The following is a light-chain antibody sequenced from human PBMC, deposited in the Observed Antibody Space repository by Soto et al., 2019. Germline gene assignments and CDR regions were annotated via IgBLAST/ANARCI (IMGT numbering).Light chain of an antibody. J-gene: IGKJ2*01. CDR2: AAS. V-gene: IGKV1-9*01. CDR3: QQRNSYPRT. Sequence: LTQSPSFLSASVGDRVTITCRASQGINIFLAWFQQKPGKAPNLLISAASTLQSGVPSRFSGSGSETEFTLTITSLQPEDSATYYCQQRNSYPRTFGQGTKVDIK. CDR1: QGINIF.